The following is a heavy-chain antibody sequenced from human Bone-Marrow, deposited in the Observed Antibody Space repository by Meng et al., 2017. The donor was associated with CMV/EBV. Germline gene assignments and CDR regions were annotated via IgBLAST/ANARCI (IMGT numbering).Heavy chain of an antibody. J-gene: IGHJ5*02. CDR3: ARVPVYGGNKWFDP. D-gene: IGHD2-15*01. V-gene: IGHV1-18*01. Sequence: ASVKVSCKASGYTFTSYGINWVRQAPGQGLEWMGWISTYNGNTNYAQNLQGRVTMTTDTSTRIAYMELRSLRSDDTAVYYCARVPVYGGNKWFDPWGQGTLVTVSS. CDR2: ISTYNGNT. CDR1: GYTFTSYG.